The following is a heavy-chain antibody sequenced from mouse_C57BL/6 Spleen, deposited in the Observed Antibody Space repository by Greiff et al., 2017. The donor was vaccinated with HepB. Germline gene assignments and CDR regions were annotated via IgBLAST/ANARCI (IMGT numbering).Heavy chain of an antibody. CDR2: IDPSDSYT. CDR3: ARCYYGTPFAY. Sequence: QVQLQQPGAELVMPGASVKLSCKASGYTFTSYWMHWVKQRPGQGLEWIGEIDPSDSYTNYNQKFKGKSTLTVDKSSSTAYMQLSSLTSEDSAVYYCARCYYGTPFAYWGQGTLVTVSA. V-gene: IGHV1-69*01. CDR1: GYTFTSYW. D-gene: IGHD1-1*01. J-gene: IGHJ3*01.